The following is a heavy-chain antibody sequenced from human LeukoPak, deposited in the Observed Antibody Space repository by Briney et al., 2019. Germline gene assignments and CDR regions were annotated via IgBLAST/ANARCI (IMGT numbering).Heavy chain of an antibody. V-gene: IGHV4-4*07. CDR1: GGSISSYY. Sequence: SETLSLTCTVSGGSISSYYWSWMRQPAGKGLEWIWRIYSGGSTNHNPSLKSRVTMSVDTSKNQFSLKLSSVTAADTAVYYCARDRIAVAGNYYYYGMDVWGQGPTVTVSS. CDR3: ARDRIAVAGNYYYYGMDV. D-gene: IGHD6-19*01. J-gene: IGHJ6*02. CDR2: IYSGGST.